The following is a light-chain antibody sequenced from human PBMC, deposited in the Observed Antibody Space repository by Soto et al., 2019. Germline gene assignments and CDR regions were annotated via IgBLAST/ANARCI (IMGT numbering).Light chain of an antibody. J-gene: IGLJ2*01. V-gene: IGLV2-14*01. CDR3: SSYTSSSTLV. CDR2: EVS. Sequence: QSVLTQPDSVSGSPGQSITISCTGTSSDVGGYNYVSWYQQHPGKAPKLMIYEVSNRPSGVSNRFSGSKSGNTASLTISGLQAEDEADYYCSSYTSSSTLVFGGGTKVTV. CDR1: SSDVGGYNY.